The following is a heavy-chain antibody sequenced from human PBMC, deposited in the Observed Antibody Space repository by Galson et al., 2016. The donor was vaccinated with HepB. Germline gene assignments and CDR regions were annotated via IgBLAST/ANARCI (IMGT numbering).Heavy chain of an antibody. D-gene: IGHD6-13*01. V-gene: IGHV3-33*01. Sequence: SLRLSCAASGFHFSGYGMHWVRQAPGKGLEWVALIWFDGTYKYYADSVRGRFTISRDDSMNTVFLQMDSLRAEDTAVYYCAREGVSNWPDFDFWGQGALVTVAS. CDR1: GFHFSGYG. J-gene: IGHJ4*02. CDR2: IWFDGTYK. CDR3: AREGVSNWPDFDF.